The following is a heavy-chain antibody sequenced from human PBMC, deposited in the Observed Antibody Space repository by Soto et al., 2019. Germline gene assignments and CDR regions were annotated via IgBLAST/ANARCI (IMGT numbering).Heavy chain of an antibody. CDR2: MNPNSGNT. D-gene: IGHD6-13*01. Sequence: QVQLVQSGAEVKKPGASVKVSCKASGYTFTSYDINWVRQATGQGLEWMGWMNPNSGNTGYAQKFQGRVTMTRNTSIRTAYMELSSLRSEDTAVYYCARRGYSSSWYYYYYYGMDVWGQGTTVNVSS. CDR1: GYTFTSYD. J-gene: IGHJ6*02. CDR3: ARRGYSSSWYYYYYYGMDV. V-gene: IGHV1-8*01.